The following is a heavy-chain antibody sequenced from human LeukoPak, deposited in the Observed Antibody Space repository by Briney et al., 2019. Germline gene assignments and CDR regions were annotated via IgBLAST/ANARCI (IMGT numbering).Heavy chain of an antibody. V-gene: IGHV1-18*01. CDR2: ISAYNGNT. D-gene: IGHD2-15*01. CDR3: ARGCSGGRCYSVDAFDI. Sequence: GASVKVSCKASGYTFTNYGISGVRQAPGQGLEWMGWISAYNGNTNYAQKLQVRISMTTDTSTSTAYMELRSLRSDDTAVYYCARGCSGGRCYSVDAFDIWGQGTVVTVSS. CDR1: GYTFTNYG. J-gene: IGHJ3*02.